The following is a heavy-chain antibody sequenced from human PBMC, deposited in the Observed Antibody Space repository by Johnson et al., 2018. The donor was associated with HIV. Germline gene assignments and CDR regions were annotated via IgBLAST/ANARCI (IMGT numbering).Heavy chain of an antibody. V-gene: IGHV3-9*01. Sequence: VESGGGLVQPGGSLRLSCAASGFIVSNNYMSWVRQAPGKGLEWVSGISWNSGSIGYADSVKGRFTISRDNAKNSLYLQMNSLRAEDTALYYCAKSSSAYAFDIWGQGTMVTVSS. D-gene: IGHD6-13*01. CDR1: GFIVSNNY. CDR3: AKSSSAYAFDI. CDR2: ISWNSGSI. J-gene: IGHJ3*02.